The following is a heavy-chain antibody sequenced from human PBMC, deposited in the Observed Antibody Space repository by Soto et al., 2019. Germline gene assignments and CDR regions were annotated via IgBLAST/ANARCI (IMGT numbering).Heavy chain of an antibody. V-gene: IGHV3-15*07. CDR2: IKTKTDGGTT. CDR3: TTDQGIVGAGFDY. Sequence: EVQLVESGGGLVKPGGPLSLSFQALGFPFSTAGLNWVRQAPGRGRKWVGRIKTKTDGGTTDYAAPVKGRFTISRDDSKNTLYLQMNSLKTEDTAVYYCTTDQGIVGAGFDYWGQGTLVTVSS. D-gene: IGHD1-26*01. CDR1: GFPFSTAG. J-gene: IGHJ4*02.